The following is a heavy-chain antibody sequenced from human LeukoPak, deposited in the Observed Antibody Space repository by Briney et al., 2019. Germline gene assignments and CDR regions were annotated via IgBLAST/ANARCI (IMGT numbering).Heavy chain of an antibody. Sequence: SQTLSLTCTVSGGSISSGGYYWSWIRQHPGKGLEWIGYIYYSGSTYYNPSLESRVTIPVDTSKNQFSLKLSSVTAADTAVYYCARERNSVVDPWGQGTLVTVSS. D-gene: IGHD2-21*01. CDR2: IYYSGST. V-gene: IGHV4-31*03. CDR3: ARERNSVVDP. J-gene: IGHJ5*02. CDR1: GGSISSGGYY.